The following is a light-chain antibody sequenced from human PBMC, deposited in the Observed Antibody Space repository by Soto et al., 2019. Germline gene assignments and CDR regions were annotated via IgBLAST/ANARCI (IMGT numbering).Light chain of an antibody. CDR3: QQSYSTPPYT. V-gene: IGKV1-39*01. CDR1: QSISSW. Sequence: DIQMTQSPSTLSASVGDRVTITCRASQSISSWLAWYQQKPGIAPKLLIFAAYNLQSGVPSRFSGSGSGTDFTLTISSLQPEDFATYYCQQSYSTPPYTFGQGTKLDMK. CDR2: AAY. J-gene: IGKJ2*01.